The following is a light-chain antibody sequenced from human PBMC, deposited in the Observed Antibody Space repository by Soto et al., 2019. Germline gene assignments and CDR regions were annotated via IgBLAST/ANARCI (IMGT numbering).Light chain of an antibody. CDR2: KAS. V-gene: IGKV1-5*03. CDR3: QQEHSLNT. Sequence: DIQMTQSPSTLSASVGDRVTITCRASQSISSWLAWYQQKPGKAPKVLIYKASSLESGVRSRFSGSGSGTEFTLTISSLQPDDFATYYCQQEHSLNTFGQGTKLEI. J-gene: IGKJ2*01. CDR1: QSISSW.